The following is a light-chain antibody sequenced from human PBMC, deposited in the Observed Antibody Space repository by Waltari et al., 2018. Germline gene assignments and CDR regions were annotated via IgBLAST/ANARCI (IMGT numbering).Light chain of an antibody. CDR3: GTWDSDLNTVL. CDR2: DNN. J-gene: IGLJ2*01. Sequence: QSLLTQLPSVSAAPGQKVPIPCSGGYSNIGANYVYWYQQLPGTAPKLLIYDNNERPSGIPDRFSGSKSGNSATLAITGLQTGDEADYYCGTWDSDLNTVLFGGGTKVTVL. CDR1: YSNIGANY. V-gene: IGLV1-51*01.